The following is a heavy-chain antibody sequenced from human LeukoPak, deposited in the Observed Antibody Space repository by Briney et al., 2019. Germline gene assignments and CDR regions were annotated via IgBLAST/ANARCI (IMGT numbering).Heavy chain of an antibody. Sequence: GGSLRLSWAASGFTLSSYSMDWVRQARGKGREWVAYIRRSSSTIYYADSVKGRFTTSRENAKNSLYLQMTSLRAEDTAVYYCARNGHYDSLTGYYNLENFEMWGQGTMVTVSS. CDR2: IRRSSSTI. V-gene: IGHV3-48*04. J-gene: IGHJ3*02. D-gene: IGHD3-9*01. CDR1: GFTLSSYS. CDR3: ARNGHYDSLTGYYNLENFEM.